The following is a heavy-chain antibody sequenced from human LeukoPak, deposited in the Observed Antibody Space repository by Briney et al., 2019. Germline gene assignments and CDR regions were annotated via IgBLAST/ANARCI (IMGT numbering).Heavy chain of an antibody. CDR1: GGSVSSGSYY. CDR3: ARSYDFWSGSPGGYFDY. D-gene: IGHD3-3*01. J-gene: IGHJ4*02. CDR2: IYYSGST. V-gene: IGHV4-61*01. Sequence: SETLSFTCTVSGGSVSSGSYYWSWIRQPPGKGLEWIGYIYYSGSTNYNPSLKSRVTISVDTSKNQFSLKLSSVTAADTAVYYCARSYDFWSGSPGGYFDYWGQGTLVTVSS.